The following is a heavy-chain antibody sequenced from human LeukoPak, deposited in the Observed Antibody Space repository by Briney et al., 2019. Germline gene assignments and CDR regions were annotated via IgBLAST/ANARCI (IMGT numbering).Heavy chain of an antibody. CDR1: GFTFSSYS. V-gene: IGHV3-21*01. D-gene: IGHD4-23*01. J-gene: IGHJ4*02. Sequence: GGSLRLSCAASGFTFSSYSMNWVRQAPGKGLEWVSSISSSSSYIYYADSVKGRFTISRDNAKNSLYLQMNSLRAEDTAVYYCARALPKDYGGNPDMGYWGQGTLVTVSS. CDR2: ISSSSSYI. CDR3: ARALPKDYGGNPDMGY.